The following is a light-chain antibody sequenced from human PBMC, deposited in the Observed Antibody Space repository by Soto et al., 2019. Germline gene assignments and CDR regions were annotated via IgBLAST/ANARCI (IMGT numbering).Light chain of an antibody. Sequence: VVTQSPGTLSLSPGERATLSCMASQSVISSYLAWYQQKPGQAPRLLIYGASSRATGIPDRCSGSGAWTDFTLTISRLEPEDFAVYYCQQYGSSLFGGGTKVDIK. V-gene: IGKV3-20*01. J-gene: IGKJ4*01. CDR2: GAS. CDR3: QQYGSSL. CDR1: QSVISSY.